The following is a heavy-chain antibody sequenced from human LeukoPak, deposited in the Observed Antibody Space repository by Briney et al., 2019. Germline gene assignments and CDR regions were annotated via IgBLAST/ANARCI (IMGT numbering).Heavy chain of an antibody. V-gene: IGHV3-21*01. CDR1: GFTFSSYS. J-gene: IGHJ4*02. CDR3: ARDDWGVVVPSAPFDY. D-gene: IGHD2-2*01. Sequence: PGGSLRLSCAASGFTFSSYSMNWVRQAPGKGLEWVSSISSSSSYIYYADSVKGRFTISKDNAKNSLYLQMSSLRAEDTAVYYCARDDWGVVVPSAPFDYWGQGTLVTVSS. CDR2: ISSSSSYI.